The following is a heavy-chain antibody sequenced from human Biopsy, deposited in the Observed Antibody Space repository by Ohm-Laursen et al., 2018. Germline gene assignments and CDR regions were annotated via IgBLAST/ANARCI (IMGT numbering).Heavy chain of an antibody. CDR1: GFAFDDYA. J-gene: IGHJ6*02. V-gene: IGHV3-9*01. CDR2: ISWNSADI. Sequence: SLSLSCAASGFAFDDYAMHWVRQVPGKGLEWVSGISWNSADIGYADSVKGRFTISRDNARNALRLQMNSLRTEDTALYYCAKDLGLNYSDRFLSYYGMDVWGRGTTVTVSS. CDR3: AKDLGLNYSDRFLSYYGMDV. D-gene: IGHD4-17*01.